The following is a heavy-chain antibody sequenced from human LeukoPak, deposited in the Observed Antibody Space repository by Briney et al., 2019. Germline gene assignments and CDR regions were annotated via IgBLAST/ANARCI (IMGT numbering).Heavy chain of an antibody. CDR2: ISSDGDST. CDR3: ARADCSSSSCYTVAY. D-gene: IGHD2-2*02. V-gene: IGHV3-64*01. CDR1: GFTFNSYA. J-gene: IGHJ4*02. Sequence: PGGSLRLSCAASGFTFNSYAMQWVRQAPGKGLEYVSGISSDGDSTYYSNSVKGRFLISRDNSKNMLYLQMGSLRAEDMAVYYCARADCSSSSCYTVAYWGQGTLVTVSS.